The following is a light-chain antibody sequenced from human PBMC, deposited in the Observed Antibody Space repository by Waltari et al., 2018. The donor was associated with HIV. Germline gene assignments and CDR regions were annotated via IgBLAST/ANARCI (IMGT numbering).Light chain of an antibody. CDR3: CSYAGGPFV. CDR2: DVT. V-gene: IGLV2-23*02. CDR1: SSDVGKYDF. Sequence: QSALTQPASVSGSPGQSVNMSCTGTSSDVGKYDFVSWYQHNPGQAPHRIIYDVTPRPSGVSLRFSGSKSGNTASLTISGLQAEDEANYYCCSYAGGPFVFGSGT. J-gene: IGLJ1*01.